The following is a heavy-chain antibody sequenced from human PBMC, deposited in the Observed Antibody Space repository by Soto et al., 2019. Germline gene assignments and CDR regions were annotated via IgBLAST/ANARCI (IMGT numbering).Heavy chain of an antibody. CDR3: AKKGYCTGDACYAFAY. D-gene: IGHD2-8*02. Sequence: GGSLRLSCAASGFPLTTYAMSWVRQAPGKGLEWVSAISSSGAGTFYADTVKGRFTISKDSSKNTLYLQMNSLRAEDTAIYYCAKKGYCTGDACYAFAYWGKGTLVTVSS. J-gene: IGHJ4*02. V-gene: IGHV3-23*01. CDR2: ISSSGAGT. CDR1: GFPLTTYA.